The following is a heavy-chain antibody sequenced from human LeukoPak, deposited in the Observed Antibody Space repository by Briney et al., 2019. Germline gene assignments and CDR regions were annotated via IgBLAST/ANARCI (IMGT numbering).Heavy chain of an antibody. J-gene: IGHJ4*02. CDR1: GFSFSSHW. V-gene: IGHV3-74*01. Sequence: GGSLRLSCKASGFSFSSHWMHWVRQSPGKGLVWVSRITNDGSNTVYADSVEGRFTISRDNARNTLYLQMNSLRVEDTAVYYCVRGFLGPDHRGQGTLVTVSS. CDR2: ITNDGSNT. CDR3: VRGFLGPDH. D-gene: IGHD2-21*01.